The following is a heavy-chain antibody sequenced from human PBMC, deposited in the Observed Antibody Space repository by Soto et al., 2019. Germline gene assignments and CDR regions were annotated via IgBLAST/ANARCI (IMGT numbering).Heavy chain of an antibody. V-gene: IGHV4-59*11. CDR3: ARWGSSPGLYYYYLAV. CDR1: GGSITSHY. Sequence: SETLSLTCTVSGGSITSHYWSWIRQPPGKGLEWIGFISNSGSTNYSPSLKSRVIMSVDTSKNQFSLRLSSVTAADTAVYYCARWGSSPGLYYYYLAVWGKGTTVTVSS. D-gene: IGHD6-19*01. J-gene: IGHJ6*03. CDR2: ISNSGST.